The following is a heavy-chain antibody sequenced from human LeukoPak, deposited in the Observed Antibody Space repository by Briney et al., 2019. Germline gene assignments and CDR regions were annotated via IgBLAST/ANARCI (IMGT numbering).Heavy chain of an antibody. CDR1: GGSFSGYY. Sequence: SETLSLTCAVYGGSFSGYYWSWIRQPPGKGLEWIGEINHNGSTNYNPSLKSRVTMSVDTSKNEFSLILTSVTAADTAQYYCARHLYYSASAFWYIDLWGRGTLVIVSP. CDR2: INHNGST. V-gene: IGHV4-34*01. CDR3: ARHLYYSASAFWYIDL. D-gene: IGHD3-10*01. J-gene: IGHJ2*01.